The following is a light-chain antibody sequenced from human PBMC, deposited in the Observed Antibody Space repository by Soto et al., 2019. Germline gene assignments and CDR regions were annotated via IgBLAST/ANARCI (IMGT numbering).Light chain of an antibody. J-gene: IGKJ3*01. Sequence: DIQMTQSPSSLSASVGDRVTVTCRASPAISNYLAWFQQKPGIAPKSLIYAASGLQSGVPSKFSGSGSGTDLTLTTCSLQPEDFATYYCQQYNSYPLFTFGPGTKVDIK. CDR2: AAS. CDR3: QQYNSYPLFT. CDR1: PAISNY. V-gene: IGKV1-16*02.